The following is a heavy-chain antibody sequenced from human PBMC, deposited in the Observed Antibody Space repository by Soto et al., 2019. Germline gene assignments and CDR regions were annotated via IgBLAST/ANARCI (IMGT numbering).Heavy chain of an antibody. D-gene: IGHD6-19*01. CDR1: GFTFSSYS. CDR3: ARIAVAALGAFDI. V-gene: IGHV3-21*01. Sequence: PGGSLRLSCAASGFTFSSYSMNWVRQAPGKGLEWVSSISSSSSYIYYADSVKGRFTISRDNAKNSLYLQMNSLRAEDTAVYYCARIAVAALGAFDIWGQGTMVTVSS. CDR2: ISSSSSYI. J-gene: IGHJ3*02.